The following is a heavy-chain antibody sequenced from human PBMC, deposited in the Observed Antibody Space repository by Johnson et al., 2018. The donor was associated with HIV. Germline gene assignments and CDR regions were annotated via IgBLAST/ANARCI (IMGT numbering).Heavy chain of an antibody. CDR3: ARDRVPDAFDI. V-gene: IGHV3-66*01. J-gene: IGHJ3*02. D-gene: IGHD3-3*01. Sequence: VQLVESGGGVVQPGRSLRLSCVASGFTVSSNHMNWVRQAPGKGLEWLSFIYSGGGTYYADSVKGRFTISRDNSKNTLYLQMNSLRAEDTAVYYCARDRVPDAFDIWGQGTMVTVSS. CDR1: GFTVSSNH. CDR2: IYSGGGT.